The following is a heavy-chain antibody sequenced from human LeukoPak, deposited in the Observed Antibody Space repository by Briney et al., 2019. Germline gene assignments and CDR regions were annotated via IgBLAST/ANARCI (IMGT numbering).Heavy chain of an antibody. Sequence: GGSLRLSCAASGFTFSSYTMSWVRQAPGKGLEWVSTITTSDGNTYYADSVKGRFTISRDNSKNTLYLQMNSLRAEDTAVYYCAKRPADCTSSSCPLINYYYYGMDVWGQGTTVTVSS. CDR3: AKRPADCTSSSCPLINYYYYGMDV. CDR2: ITTSDGNT. D-gene: IGHD2-2*01. J-gene: IGHJ6*02. CDR1: GFTFSSYT. V-gene: IGHV3-23*01.